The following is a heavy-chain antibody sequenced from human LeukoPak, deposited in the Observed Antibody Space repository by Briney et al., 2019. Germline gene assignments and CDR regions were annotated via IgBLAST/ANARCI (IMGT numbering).Heavy chain of an antibody. J-gene: IGHJ4*02. D-gene: IGHD6-19*01. CDR1: GFTFSNAW. Sequence: GGSLRLSCAASGFTFSNAWMSWVRQAPGKGLEWVGRIKSKTDGGTTDYAAPVKGRFTISRDDSKNTLYLQMNSLKTEDTAVYSCTTDRPSLIAVAGYFDYWGQGTLVTVSS. CDR3: TTDRPSLIAVAGYFDY. CDR2: IKSKTDGGTT. V-gene: IGHV3-15*01.